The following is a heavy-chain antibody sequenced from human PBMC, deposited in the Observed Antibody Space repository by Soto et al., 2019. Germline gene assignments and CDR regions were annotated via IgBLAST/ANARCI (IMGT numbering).Heavy chain of an antibody. V-gene: IGHV4-30-4*01. CDR3: ASYSGYAKTGGMDV. CDR1: GGSISSGDYY. D-gene: IGHD5-12*01. CDR2: IYYSGST. Sequence: QVQLQESGPGLVKPSQTLSLTCTVSGGSISSGDYYWSWIRQPPGKGLEWIGYIYYSGSTYYNPSLKSRVTXXVXTXXNQFSLKLGSVTAADTAVYYCASYSGYAKTGGMDVWGQGTTVTVSS. J-gene: IGHJ6*02.